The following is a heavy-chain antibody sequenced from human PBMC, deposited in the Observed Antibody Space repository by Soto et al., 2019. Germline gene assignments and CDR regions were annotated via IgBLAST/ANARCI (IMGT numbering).Heavy chain of an antibody. Sequence: PSETLSLTCAVYGGSFSGYYWSWIRQPPGKGLEWIGEINHSGSTNYSPSLKSRVTISVDTSKNQFSLKLSSVTAADTAVYYCARAAARQKYYYYYGMDVWGQGTTVTVSS. CDR2: INHSGST. D-gene: IGHD6-6*01. J-gene: IGHJ6*02. CDR3: ARAAARQKYYYYYGMDV. V-gene: IGHV4-34*01. CDR1: GGSFSGYY.